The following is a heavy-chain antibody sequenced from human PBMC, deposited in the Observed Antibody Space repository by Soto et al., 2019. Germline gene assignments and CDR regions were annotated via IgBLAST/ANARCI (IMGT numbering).Heavy chain of an antibody. J-gene: IGHJ4*02. Sequence: EVQLVESGGGLVQPGRSLRLSCAASGFTFDDYAMHWVRQAPGKGLEWVSGISWNSGSIGYADSVKGRFTISRDNAKNSLYLQMNRLRAEDTALYYCAKSRIAAAGTPIDYWGQGTLVTVSS. V-gene: IGHV3-9*01. D-gene: IGHD6-13*01. CDR1: GFTFDDYA. CDR3: AKSRIAAAGTPIDY. CDR2: ISWNSGSI.